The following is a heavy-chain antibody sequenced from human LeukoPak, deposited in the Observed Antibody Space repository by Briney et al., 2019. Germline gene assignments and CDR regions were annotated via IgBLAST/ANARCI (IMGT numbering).Heavy chain of an antibody. CDR1: GFTFSSYW. V-gene: IGHV3-7*01. J-gene: IGHJ6*02. CDR3: AAVGVNYYGSGSYYNRAYYYGMDV. D-gene: IGHD3-10*01. CDR2: IKQDGSEK. Sequence: GGSLRLSCAASGFTFSSYWMSWVRQAPGRGLEWVANIKQDGSEKYYVDSAKGRFTISRDNAKNSLYLQMNSLRAEDTAVYYCAAVGVNYYGSGSYYNRAYYYGMDVWGQGTTVTVSS.